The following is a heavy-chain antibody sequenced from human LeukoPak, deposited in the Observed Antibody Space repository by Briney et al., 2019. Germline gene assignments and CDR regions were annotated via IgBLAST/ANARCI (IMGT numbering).Heavy chain of an antibody. Sequence: GGSLRLSCSASGFTFTNYGMSWVRQAPGKGLEWVSGLSGSGDGQFYADSVEGRFPISRDIFNNIWYLQMNSLRAEDTAVYYCAKGCQCPSGLSSWFDPRGQGTLVAVSS. CDR2: LSGSGDGQ. CDR1: GFTFTNYG. D-gene: IGHD1-14*01. V-gene: IGHV3-23*01. J-gene: IGHJ5*02. CDR3: AKGCQCPSGLSSWFDP.